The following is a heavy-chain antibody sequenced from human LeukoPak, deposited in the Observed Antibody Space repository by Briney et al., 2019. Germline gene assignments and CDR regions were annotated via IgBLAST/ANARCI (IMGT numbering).Heavy chain of an antibody. CDR3: ARLGYPVTIDY. CDR1: AGFFSGYY. J-gene: IGHJ4*02. V-gene: IGHV4-34*01. D-gene: IGHD3-16*01. Sequence: SETLSLTCAVYAGFFSGYYWSWIRQPPGKGMEWIGENNHSGSTNYNPPRKSRITISVDTSKNQFSLKLSSVAAADTAVYYCARLGYPVTIDYWGQGTLVTVSA. CDR2: NNHSGST.